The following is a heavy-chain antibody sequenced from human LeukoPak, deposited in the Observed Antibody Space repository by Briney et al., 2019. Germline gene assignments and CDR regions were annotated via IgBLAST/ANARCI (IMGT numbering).Heavy chain of an antibody. J-gene: IGHJ4*02. V-gene: IGHV4-59*01. CDR3: ARDGENQYYFDY. CDR1: GGSISSYY. D-gene: IGHD1-14*01. CDR2: IYHSGST. Sequence: KPSETLSLTCTVSGGSISSYYWSWIRQPPGKGLEWIGYIYHSGSTNYNPSLKSRVTISVDTSKNQFSLKLSSVTAADTAVYYCARDGENQYYFDYWGQGTLVTVSS.